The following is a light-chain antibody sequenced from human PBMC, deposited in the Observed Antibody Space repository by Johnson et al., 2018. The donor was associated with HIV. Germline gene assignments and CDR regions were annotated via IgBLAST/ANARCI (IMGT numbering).Light chain of an antibody. Sequence: QSVLTQPPSVSAAPGQKVTISCSGSSSNIGNNFVSWYQQLPGTAPQLLIYENNKRPSGIPDRFSGSQSGTSATLGITGLQTGDEADYYCATWDSSLTASYVFGTGTKVTVL. CDR1: SSNIGNNF. J-gene: IGLJ1*01. CDR2: ENN. V-gene: IGLV1-51*02. CDR3: ATWDSSLTASYV.